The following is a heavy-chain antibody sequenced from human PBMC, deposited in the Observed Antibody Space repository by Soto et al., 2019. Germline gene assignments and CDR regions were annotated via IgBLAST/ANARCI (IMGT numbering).Heavy chain of an antibody. Sequence: GGSLRLSCAASGFNFRSYGMHWVRQAPGKGLEWVAVISSDGSSKSYGDSVKGRFTISRDNSKNTLYVQMDGLRPEDTAVYYCAKDRLYSGYDFYCDNWGQGTLVTVSS. CDR3: AKDRLYSGYDFYCDN. J-gene: IGHJ4*02. V-gene: IGHV3-30*18. D-gene: IGHD5-12*01. CDR1: GFNFRSYG. CDR2: ISSDGSSK.